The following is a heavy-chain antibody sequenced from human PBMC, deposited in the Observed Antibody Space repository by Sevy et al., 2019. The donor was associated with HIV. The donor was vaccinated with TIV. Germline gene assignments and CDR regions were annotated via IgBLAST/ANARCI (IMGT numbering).Heavy chain of an antibody. CDR2: ISAYNGNT. CDR3: ARDRDGESWDY. CDR1: VYTFTSYG. Sequence: ASVKVSCKASVYTFTSYGISWVRQAPGQGLEWMGWISAYNGNTNYAQKLQGRVTMTTDTSTSTAYMELRRLRSEDTAVYYCARDRDGESWDYWGQGTLVTVSS. V-gene: IGHV1-18*01. D-gene: IGHD4-17*01. J-gene: IGHJ4*02.